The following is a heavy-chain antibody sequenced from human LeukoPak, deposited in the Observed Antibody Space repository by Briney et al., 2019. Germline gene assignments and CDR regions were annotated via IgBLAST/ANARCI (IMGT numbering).Heavy chain of an antibody. V-gene: IGHV1-2*02. CDR1: GYTFTGYY. J-gene: IGHJ4*02. D-gene: IGHD3-22*01. CDR3: ARDPYYDSSGYSYYFDY. Sequence: ASVNVSCKASGYTFTGYYMHGVRQAPGQGLEWMGGINPNSGGTNYAQKFQGRVTMTRDTSISTAYMQLSRLRYDDTAVYYCARDPYYDSSGYSYYFDYWGQGTLVTVSS. CDR2: INPNSGGT.